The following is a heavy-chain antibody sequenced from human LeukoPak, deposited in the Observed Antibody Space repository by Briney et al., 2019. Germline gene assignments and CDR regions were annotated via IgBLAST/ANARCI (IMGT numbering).Heavy chain of an antibody. CDR2: ISGSGGIT. J-gene: IGHJ6*02. V-gene: IGHV3-23*01. Sequence: GGSLRLSCAAFGFTFSSYAMNWVRQAPGKGLEWVSDISGSGGITYYADSVKGRFTISRDNSKNTLYLQINSLRAEDTALYYCAKDENPGLYYYAMDVWGQGTTVTVSS. CDR1: GFTFSSYA. CDR3: AKDENPGLYYYAMDV.